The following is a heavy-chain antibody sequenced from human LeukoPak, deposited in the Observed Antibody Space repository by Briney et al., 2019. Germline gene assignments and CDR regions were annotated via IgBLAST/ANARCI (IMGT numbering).Heavy chain of an antibody. CDR2: INPSGGST. Sequence: GASVKVSCRASGYTFTSYYMHWVRQAPGQGLEWMGIINPSGGSTSYAQKFQGRVTMTRDTSTSTVYMELSSLRSEDTAVYYCARLVEYSSSSSVPGAFDIWGQGTMVTVSS. CDR3: ARLVEYSSSSSVPGAFDI. CDR1: GYTFTSYY. J-gene: IGHJ3*02. D-gene: IGHD6-6*01. V-gene: IGHV1-46*01.